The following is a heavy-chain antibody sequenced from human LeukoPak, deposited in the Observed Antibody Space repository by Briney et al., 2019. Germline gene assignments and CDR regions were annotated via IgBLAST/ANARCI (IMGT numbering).Heavy chain of an antibody. CDR2: INHSGST. Sequence: PSETLSLTCAVYGGSFSGYYWSWIRQPPGKGLEWIGEINHSGSTNYNPSLKSRVTISVDTSKNQFSLKLSSVTAADTAVYYCARSINSSSWYNYWGQGTLVTVSS. CDR3: ARSINSSSWYNY. J-gene: IGHJ4*02. D-gene: IGHD6-13*01. CDR1: GGSFSGYY. V-gene: IGHV4-34*01.